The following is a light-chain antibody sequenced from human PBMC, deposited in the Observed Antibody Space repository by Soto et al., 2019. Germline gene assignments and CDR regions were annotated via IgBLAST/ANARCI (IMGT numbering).Light chain of an antibody. Sequence: QSVLTQPASVSGSPGQSITNSCTGTSSDVGSYNLVSWYQQHPGKAPKLMIYEGSKRPSGVSNRFSGSKSGNTASLTISGLQAEDEADYYCCSYAGSRVFGGGTKLTVL. CDR1: SSDVGSYNL. J-gene: IGLJ3*02. CDR3: CSYAGSRV. V-gene: IGLV2-23*01. CDR2: EGS.